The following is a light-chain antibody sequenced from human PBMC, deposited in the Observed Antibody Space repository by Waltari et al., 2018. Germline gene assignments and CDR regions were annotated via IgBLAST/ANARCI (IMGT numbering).Light chain of an antibody. CDR3: QSYDISLSDASYV. CDR2: GNS. Sequence: QPVLTQPPSVSGAPGQRVTISCTGSSPNIGAGYDVHWYQQLPGTAPKLLIYGNSNRPSGVPDRFSGSKSGTSASLAISGLQAEDEADYYCQSYDISLSDASYVFGTGTKVTVL. CDR1: SPNIGAGYD. J-gene: IGLJ1*01. V-gene: IGLV1-40*01.